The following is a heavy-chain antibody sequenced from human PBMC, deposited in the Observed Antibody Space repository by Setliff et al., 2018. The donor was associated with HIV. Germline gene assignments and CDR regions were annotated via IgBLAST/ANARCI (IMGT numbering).Heavy chain of an antibody. CDR1: EFTFSPYG. CDR2: ISSSSSYI. V-gene: IGHV3-21*01. D-gene: IGHD5-12*01. Sequence: LRLSCAASEFTFSPYGMNWVRQAPGKGLEWVSSISSSSSYIYYADSVKGRFTISRDNAKKSLYLQMNSLRAEDTAVYYCARGVATNLDPWGQGSLVTVSS. J-gene: IGHJ5*02. CDR3: ARGVATNLDP.